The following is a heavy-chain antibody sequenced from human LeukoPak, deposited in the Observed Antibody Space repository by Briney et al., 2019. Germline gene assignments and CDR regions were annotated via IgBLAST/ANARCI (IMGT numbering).Heavy chain of an antibody. CDR2: IYYSGST. D-gene: IGHD3-3*01. CDR1: GGSISSSSYY. Sequence: PSETLSLTCTASGGSISSSSYYWGWIRQPPGKGLEWIGSIYYSGSTYYNPSLKSRVTISVDTSKNQFSLKLSSVTAADTAVYYCARTSTYYDFWSGKLNWFDPWGQGTLVTVSS. CDR3: ARTSTYYDFWSGKLNWFDP. V-gene: IGHV4-39*01. J-gene: IGHJ5*02.